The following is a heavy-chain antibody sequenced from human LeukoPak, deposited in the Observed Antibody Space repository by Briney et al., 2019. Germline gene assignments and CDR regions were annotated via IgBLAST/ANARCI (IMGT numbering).Heavy chain of an antibody. CDR2: FYPEDGET. CDR3: ATVHRHDFWSGYFPFDY. D-gene: IGHD3-3*01. Sequence: SVKVSCKVSGYTLTELSMHWVRQAPGKGLEWMGGFYPEDGETIYAQKFQGRVTMTEDTSTDTAYMELSSLRSEDTAVYYCATVHRHDFWSGYFPFDYWGQGTLVTVSS. V-gene: IGHV1-24*01. CDR1: GYTLTELS. J-gene: IGHJ4*02.